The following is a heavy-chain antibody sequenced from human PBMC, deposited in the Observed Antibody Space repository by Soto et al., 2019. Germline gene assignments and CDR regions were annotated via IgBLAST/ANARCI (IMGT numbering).Heavy chain of an antibody. D-gene: IGHD3-3*01. CDR1: GGSISSYY. J-gene: IGHJ6*02. Sequence: SETLSLTCTVSGGSISSYYWSWIRQPPGKGLEWIGYIYYSGSTNYNPSLKSRVTISVDTSKNQFSLKLSSVTAADTAVYYCARDFGVGGGGVYYYYGMDVWGQGTTVTVSS. CDR3: ARDFGVGGGGVYYYYGMDV. V-gene: IGHV4-59*01. CDR2: IYYSGST.